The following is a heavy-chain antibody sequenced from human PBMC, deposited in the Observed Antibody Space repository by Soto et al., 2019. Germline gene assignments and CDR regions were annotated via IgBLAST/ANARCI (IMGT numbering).Heavy chain of an antibody. J-gene: IGHJ4*02. Sequence: QVQLVQSGAEVKKPGSSVKVSCKASGGTFSSYAISWVRQAPGQGLEWMGGIIPIFGTANYAQKFQGRVTITADESTSTAYMELSSLRSEDTAVYYCARVPTYYYGSGSYYNPYFDYWGQRTLVTVSS. CDR2: IIPIFGTA. D-gene: IGHD3-10*01. V-gene: IGHV1-69*01. CDR3: ARVPTYYYGSGSYYNPYFDY. CDR1: GGTFSSYA.